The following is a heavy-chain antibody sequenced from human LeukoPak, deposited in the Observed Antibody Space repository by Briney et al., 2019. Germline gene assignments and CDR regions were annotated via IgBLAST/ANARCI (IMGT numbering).Heavy chain of an antibody. Sequence: SETLSLTCTVSGGSISSGNYYWSWIRQPAGKGLEWIGHIYTSGSTNYNPSLKSRVTMSVDTSKNQFSLKLSSVTAADTAVYYCARGSVRLRYFDWLLGANPPTLGDHFDYWGQGTLVTVSS. CDR1: GGSISSGNYY. CDR2: IYTSGST. CDR3: ARGSVRLRYFDWLLGANPPTLGDHFDY. D-gene: IGHD3-9*01. V-gene: IGHV4-61*09. J-gene: IGHJ4*02.